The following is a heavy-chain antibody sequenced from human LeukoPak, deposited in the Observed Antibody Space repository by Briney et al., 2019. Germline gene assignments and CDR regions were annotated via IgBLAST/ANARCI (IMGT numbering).Heavy chain of an antibody. CDR3: AKHFYRSDSFNWFDP. J-gene: IGHJ5*02. Sequence: PSETRSLTCTVSGGSSSSYYWSWIREPPGKGLELIGYIYYSGSSNNLPSLKSRVTISVDTPKNQFSLKLSSVTAADTAVYYCAKHFYRSDSFNWFDPWGQGTLVTVSS. CDR2: IYYSGSS. V-gene: IGHV4-59*01. CDR1: GGSSSSYY. D-gene: IGHD6-19*01.